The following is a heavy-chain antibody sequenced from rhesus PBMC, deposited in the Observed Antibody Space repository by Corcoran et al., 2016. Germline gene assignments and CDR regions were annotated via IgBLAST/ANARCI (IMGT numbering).Heavy chain of an antibody. CDR2: SKGYSGSS. CDR1: GGSFRSYW. D-gene: IGHD1-20*01. J-gene: IGHJ4*01. Sequence: QVQLQESGPGLVKPSETLSLTCAVSGGSFRSYWWSWIRQPPGKGREWIGESKGYSGSSNYNPALRSRVTISKDASKNQFSRKLSSVTAADTAGYDCAREQQRGIDYWGLGVLVTVSS. CDR3: AREQQRGIDY. V-gene: IGHV4-80*01.